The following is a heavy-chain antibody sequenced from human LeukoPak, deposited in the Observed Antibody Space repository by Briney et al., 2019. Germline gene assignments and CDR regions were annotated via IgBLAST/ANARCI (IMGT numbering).Heavy chain of an antibody. CDR1: GGSISTYY. CDR3: ARGYFDNSGCSAPFHY. Sequence: SETLSLTCTVSGGSISTYYWSWIRQPPGKGLEWIGYIHYSGSTNYNPSLKSRVTISVGTSKNQFSLKLSSVTAADTAVYYCARGYFDNSGCSAPFHYWGQGTLVTVSS. CDR2: IHYSGST. V-gene: IGHV4-59*01. D-gene: IGHD3-22*01. J-gene: IGHJ4*02.